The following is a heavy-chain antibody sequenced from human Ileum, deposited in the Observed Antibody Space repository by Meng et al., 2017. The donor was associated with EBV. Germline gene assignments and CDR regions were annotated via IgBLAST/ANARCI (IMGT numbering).Heavy chain of an antibody. Sequence: VKVVGCGGVVVHPGWSLRLSCGASGLTFSKQIIHWIRQAPGEGLYWVAVISSENYTYYSDSVKGRFTITRDNSANTVYLQMDNLGPQDTALYFCTRQGQDLWGQGTLVTVSS. V-gene: IGHV3-30*03. J-gene: IGHJ4*02. CDR2: ISSENYT. CDR3: TRQGQDL. D-gene: IGHD2-15*01. CDR1: GLTFSKQI.